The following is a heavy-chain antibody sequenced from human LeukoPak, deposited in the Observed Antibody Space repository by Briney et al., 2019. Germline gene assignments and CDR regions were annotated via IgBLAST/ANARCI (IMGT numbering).Heavy chain of an antibody. Sequence: PSETLSLTCTVSGGSISSGSYYWSWIRQPAGKGLEWIGRIYTSGSTNYNPSLKSRVTMSVDTSKNQFSLKLSSVTAADTAVYYCATRTYNYDSSGYPPDAFDIWGQGTMVTVSS. D-gene: IGHD3-22*01. CDR1: GGSISSGSYY. J-gene: IGHJ3*02. CDR2: IYTSGST. CDR3: ATRTYNYDSSGYPPDAFDI. V-gene: IGHV4-61*02.